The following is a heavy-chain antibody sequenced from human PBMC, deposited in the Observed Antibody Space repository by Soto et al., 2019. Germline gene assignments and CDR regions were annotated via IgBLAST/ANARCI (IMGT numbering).Heavy chain of an antibody. Sequence: SVKVSCKASGYSFSSHAITWVRQAPGQGLEWMGGIIPVFGTQSYAQKFQGRVTISADKSTNTSYLELRSLRSEDTAVYYCARGGALSTSWYWGDGLDSWG. CDR3: ARGGALSTSWYWGDGLDS. CDR1: GYSFSSHA. J-gene: IGHJ5*01. V-gene: IGHV1-69*06. CDR2: IIPVFGTQ. D-gene: IGHD6-13*01.